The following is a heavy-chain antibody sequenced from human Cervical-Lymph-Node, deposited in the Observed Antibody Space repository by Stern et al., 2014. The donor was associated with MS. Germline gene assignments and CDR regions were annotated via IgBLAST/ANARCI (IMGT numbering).Heavy chain of an antibody. CDR3: ARGTEENYGGSRARFDY. CDR2: VFESGST. D-gene: IGHD4-23*01. Sequence: VQLVESGPGLVKPSETLSLTCTVSGGSISNYHWNWIRQPPGKGLEWIGYVFESGSTNYPPPLKSRVPIPLAPSKNQSSLKLTSVTAADTAAYYCARGTEENYGGSRARFDYWGQGTLVTVS. V-gene: IGHV4-4*08. CDR1: GGSISNYH. J-gene: IGHJ4*02.